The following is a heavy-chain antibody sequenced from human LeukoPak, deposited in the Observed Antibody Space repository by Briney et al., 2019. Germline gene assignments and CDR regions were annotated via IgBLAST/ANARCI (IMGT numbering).Heavy chain of an antibody. D-gene: IGHD7-27*01. CDR1: FTVSSSA. Sequence: GGSLRLSCTGFTVSSSAMNWVRQALGKGLEWVSTINSGGSSTNYADSVKGRFTISKDNSKDTLYLQMNNLRADDTAIYYCARSWGAIDYWGQGAPVTVSS. CDR3: ARSWGAIDY. CDR2: INSGGSST. V-gene: IGHV3-23*01. J-gene: IGHJ4*02.